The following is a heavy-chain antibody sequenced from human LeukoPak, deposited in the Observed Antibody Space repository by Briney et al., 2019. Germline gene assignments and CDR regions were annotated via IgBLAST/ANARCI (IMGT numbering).Heavy chain of an antibody. Sequence: GGSLRLSCAASGFTFSDHYMDWVRQAPGKGLEWDGRTRNKANSYTTEYAASVKGRFTISRDDSKNSLYLQMNSLKTEDTAVYYCARSYYYDSSGYGPSLFDYWGQGTLVTVSS. J-gene: IGHJ4*02. CDR3: ARSYYYDSSGYGPSLFDY. CDR2: TRNKANSYTT. CDR1: GFTFSDHY. D-gene: IGHD3-22*01. V-gene: IGHV3-72*01.